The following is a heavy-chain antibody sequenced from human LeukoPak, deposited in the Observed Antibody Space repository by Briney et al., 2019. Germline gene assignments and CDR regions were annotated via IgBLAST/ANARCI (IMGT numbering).Heavy chain of an antibody. CDR1: GYTFTGYY. Sequence: ASVKVSCKASGYTFTGYYMHWVRQAPGQGLEWLGIINPSGGSTSYAQKFQGRVTMTRDTSTSTVYMELSSLRSEDTAIYYCARGRFGGSFADAFDIWGQGTMVTVSS. CDR3: ARGRFGGSFADAFDI. CDR2: INPSGGST. D-gene: IGHD3-16*01. V-gene: IGHV1-46*01. J-gene: IGHJ3*02.